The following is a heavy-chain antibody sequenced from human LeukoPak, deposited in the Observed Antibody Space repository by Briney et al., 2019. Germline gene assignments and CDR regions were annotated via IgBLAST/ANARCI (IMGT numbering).Heavy chain of an antibody. J-gene: IGHJ4*02. V-gene: IGHV4-31*03. CDR3: ARTLVTTTSMSFDY. D-gene: IGHD4-17*01. Sequence: PSETLSLTCTVSTGSISSGDYYWSWTRQHPGKGLEWIGYIYYSGSTHYSPSLRSRVSISVDTSKNQFSLEVSSVTAADTAVYYCARTLVTTTSMSFDYWGQGTLVTVSS. CDR1: TGSISSGDYY. CDR2: IYYSGST.